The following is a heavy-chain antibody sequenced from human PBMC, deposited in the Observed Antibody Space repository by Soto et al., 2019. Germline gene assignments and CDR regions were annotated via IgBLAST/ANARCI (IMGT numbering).Heavy chain of an antibody. V-gene: IGHV5-51*01. CDR1: GDNFTSYW. J-gene: IGHJ6*02. CDR2: IYPGDSDT. Sequence: ESLKISCKCSGDNFTSYWIGWVRQMPGKGLEWMGIIYPGDSDTRYSPSFQGQVTISADKSISTAYLQWSSLKASDTAMYYCARHRLHEYYYYGMDVWGQGTTVTVSS. CDR3: ARHRLHEYYYYGMDV.